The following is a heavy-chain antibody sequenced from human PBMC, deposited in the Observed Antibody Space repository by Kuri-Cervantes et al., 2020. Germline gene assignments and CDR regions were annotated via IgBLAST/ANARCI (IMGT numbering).Heavy chain of an antibody. CDR1: GFTFDDYG. Sequence: GESLKISCAASGFTFDDYGMSWVRQAPGKGLVWVSRINSDGSSTSYADSVKGRFTISRDNSKNTLYLQMNSLRAEDTAVYYCARDSYGSGSYPRDWGQGTLVTVSS. CDR3: ARDSYGSGSYPRD. V-gene: IGHV3-74*01. D-gene: IGHD3-10*01. J-gene: IGHJ4*02. CDR2: INSDGSST.